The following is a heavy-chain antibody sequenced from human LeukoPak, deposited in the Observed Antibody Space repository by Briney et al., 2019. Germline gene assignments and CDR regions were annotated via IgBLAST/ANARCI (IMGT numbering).Heavy chain of an antibody. CDR3: ARHFTYYYDSSGYPRDAFDI. CDR2: IYYTGST. CDR1: GGSISPYY. D-gene: IGHD3-22*01. J-gene: IGHJ3*02. Sequence: PSETLSLTCTVSGGSISPYYWSWIRQSPGNGLVWIGYIYYTGSTTYNPSLKSRVTISVDMSKNQFSLKLRSVTAADTALYYCARHFTYYYDSSGYPRDAFDIWGQGTMVTVSS. V-gene: IGHV4-59*08.